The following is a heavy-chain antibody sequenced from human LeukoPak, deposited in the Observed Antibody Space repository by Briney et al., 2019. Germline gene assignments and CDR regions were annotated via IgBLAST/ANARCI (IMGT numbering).Heavy chain of an antibody. J-gene: IGHJ5*02. D-gene: IGHD5-24*01. Sequence: ASVKVSCKASGYTFTSYDINWVRQAPGQGLEWMGGIIPIFGTANYAQKFQGRVTITADESTSTAYMELSSLRSEDTAVYYCARAVAMATGGDWFDPWGQGTLVTVSS. CDR2: IIPIFGTA. V-gene: IGHV1-69*13. CDR1: GYTFTSYD. CDR3: ARAVAMATGGDWFDP.